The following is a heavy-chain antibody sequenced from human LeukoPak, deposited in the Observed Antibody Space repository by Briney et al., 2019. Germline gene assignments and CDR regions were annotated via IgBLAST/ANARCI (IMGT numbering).Heavy chain of an antibody. D-gene: IGHD2-21*02. Sequence: GGSLRLSCAASGCTFSSDSMNWFRQAPGKRLEWFSYISSGSSTIYYADSVKGRFTISRENAKNSLCLQMNSLRDEDTAVYYCARENIVVVTAIRDAFDIWGQGTMVTVSS. CDR3: ARENIVVVTAIRDAFDI. J-gene: IGHJ3*02. CDR2: ISSGSSTI. V-gene: IGHV3-48*02. CDR1: GCTFSSDS.